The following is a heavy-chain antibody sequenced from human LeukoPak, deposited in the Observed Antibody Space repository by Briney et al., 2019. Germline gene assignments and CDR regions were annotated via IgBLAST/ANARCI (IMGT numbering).Heavy chain of an antibody. V-gene: IGHV3-11*01. D-gene: IGHD3-9*01. CDR3: ASSRDYDILTGYDY. J-gene: IGHJ4*02. Sequence: PGGSLRLSCAASGFTFSDYYMSWIRQAPGKGLEWVSYISSSGSTIYYADSVKGRFTISRDNAKNSLYLQMNSLRAEDTAVYYCASSRDYDILTGYDYWGQGTLVTVSS. CDR2: ISSSGSTI. CDR1: GFTFSDYY.